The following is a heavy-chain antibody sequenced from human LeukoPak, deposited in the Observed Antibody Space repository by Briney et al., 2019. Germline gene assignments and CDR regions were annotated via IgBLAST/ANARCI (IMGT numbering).Heavy chain of an antibody. Sequence: SETLSLTCTVSGGSISNYYWSWIRQPPGKRLEWIGYVSYSGSSSSNPSLESRVTISVDMSKNQFSLRLSSVTASDTAVYYCARHGSGTNWFDPWGQGTLVTVSS. CDR1: GGSISNYY. CDR2: VSYSGSS. V-gene: IGHV4-59*08. J-gene: IGHJ5*02. CDR3: ARHGSGTNWFDP.